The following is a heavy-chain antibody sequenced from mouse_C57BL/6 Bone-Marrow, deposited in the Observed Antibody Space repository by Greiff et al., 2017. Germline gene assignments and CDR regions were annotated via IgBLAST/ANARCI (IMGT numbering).Heavy chain of an antibody. CDR1: GYTFTSYT. CDR3: AQRGYFGY. Sequence: QVQLKESGAELARPGASVKMSCKASGYTFTSYTMPWVQQRPGQGLEWIGYINPRSGYTKYNQKFKDKATLTADKSSSTAYMQLSSLTSEDSAVEYGAQRGYFGYGGQGTTLTVSS. J-gene: IGHJ2*01. CDR2: INPRSGYT. V-gene: IGHV1-4*01.